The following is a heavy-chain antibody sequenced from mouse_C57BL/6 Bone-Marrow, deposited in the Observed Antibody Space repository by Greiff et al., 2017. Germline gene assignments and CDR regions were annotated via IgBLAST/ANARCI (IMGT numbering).Heavy chain of an antibody. CDR3: ERRYKDYAMDY. V-gene: IGHV5-4*03. CDR1: GFTFSSYA. CDR2: ISDGGSYT. D-gene: IGHD1-3*01. J-gene: IGHJ4*01. Sequence: EVMLVESGGGLVKPGGSLKLSCAASGFTFSSYAMSWVRQTPEKRLEWVATISDGGSYTYYPDNVKGRFTISRDNAKNNLYLQMSHLKSEDTAMYYCERRYKDYAMDYWGQGTSVTVSS.